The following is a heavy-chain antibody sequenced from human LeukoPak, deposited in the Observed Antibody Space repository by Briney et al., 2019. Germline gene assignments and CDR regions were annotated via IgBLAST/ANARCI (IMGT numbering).Heavy chain of an antibody. CDR3: ARGLTLRYFDWLYY. CDR2: IIPIFGTA. V-gene: IGHV1-69*06. J-gene: IGHJ4*02. D-gene: IGHD3-9*01. Sequence: SVKVSCKASGGTFSSYAISWVRQAPGQGLEWMGGIIPIFGTANYAQKLQGRVTITADKSTSTAYMELSSLRSEDTAVYYCARGLTLRYFDWLYYWGQGTLVTVSS. CDR1: GGTFSSYA.